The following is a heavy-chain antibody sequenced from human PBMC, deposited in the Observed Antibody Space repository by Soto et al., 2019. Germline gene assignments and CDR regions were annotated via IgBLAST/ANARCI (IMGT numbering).Heavy chain of an antibody. V-gene: IGHV1-69*01. CDR2: IIPIFGTA. Sequence: QVQLVQSGAEVKKPGSSVKVSCKASGGTFSRYAISWVRQAPGQGLEWMGGIIPIFGTANYAQTFQGRVTITADESTSTAYMELSSLRSEDTAVYYCARGAMVRGVIISDAPPFFNYWGQGTLVTVSS. D-gene: IGHD3-10*01. J-gene: IGHJ4*02. CDR3: ARGAMVRGVIISDAPPFFNY. CDR1: GGTFSRYA.